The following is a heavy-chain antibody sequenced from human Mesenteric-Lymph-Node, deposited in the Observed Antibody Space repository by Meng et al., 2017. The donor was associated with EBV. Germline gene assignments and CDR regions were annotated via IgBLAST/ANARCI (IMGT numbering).Heavy chain of an antibody. V-gene: IGHV1-3*01. CDR2: INAGNGNT. CDR1: GYTFTSYA. J-gene: IGHJ4*02. Sequence: QVPLVQSGAEVKKPGASVKVSCKASGYTFTSYAMHWVRQAAGQRLEWMGWINAGNGNTKYSQKFQGRVTITRDTSASTAYMELSSLRSEDTAVYYCAREKVRSGPYIDYWGQGTLVTVSS. D-gene: IGHD4-17*01. CDR3: AREKVRSGPYIDY.